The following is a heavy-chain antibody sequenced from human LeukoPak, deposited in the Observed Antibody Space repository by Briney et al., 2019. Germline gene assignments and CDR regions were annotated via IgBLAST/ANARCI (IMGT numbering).Heavy chain of an antibody. D-gene: IGHD5-18*01. CDR3: ARGSSDTAMALILFHFDY. CDR2: INHSGST. CDR1: GGSISSGGYY. V-gene: IGHV4-30-2*01. Sequence: SQTLSLTCTVSGGSISSGGYYWSWIRQPPGKGLEWIGEINHSGSTNYNPSLKSRVTISVDTSKNQFSLKLSSVTAADTAVYYCARGSSDTAMALILFHFDYWGQGTLVTVSS. J-gene: IGHJ4*02.